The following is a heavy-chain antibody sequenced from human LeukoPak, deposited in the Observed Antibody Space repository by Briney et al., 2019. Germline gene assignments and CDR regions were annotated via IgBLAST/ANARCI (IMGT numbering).Heavy chain of an antibody. Sequence: VGSLRLSCAASGFTFSSYWMHWVRQAPGRGLVWVSRINTDGSSTSYADPVKGRFTISRDNAKNTLYLQMNSLRAEDTAVYYCARARIQLWFDYWGQGTLVTVSS. CDR2: INTDGSST. CDR1: GFTFSSYW. V-gene: IGHV3-74*01. CDR3: ARARIQLWFDY. J-gene: IGHJ4*02. D-gene: IGHD5-18*01.